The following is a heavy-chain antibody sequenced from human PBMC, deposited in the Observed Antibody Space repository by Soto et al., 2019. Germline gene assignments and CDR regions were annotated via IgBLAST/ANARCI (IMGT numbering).Heavy chain of an antibody. J-gene: IGHJ5*02. CDR1: GYTFTRYT. D-gene: IGHD2-15*01. CDR2: INPDNGNT. V-gene: IGHV1-3*01. CDR3: PRGIATGQLAP. Sequence: QVQLVQSGAEVKKPGASVKISCKASGYTFTRYTVNWVRQAPGQRLEWMGWINPDNGNTKSSQKFQDRVIITRDTSARTAYMDLSSLRSEDTAVYYCPRGIATGQLAPWGQGTLVTVSS.